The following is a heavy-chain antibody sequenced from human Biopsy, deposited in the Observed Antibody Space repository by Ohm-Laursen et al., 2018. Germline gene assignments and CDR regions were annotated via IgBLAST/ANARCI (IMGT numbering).Heavy chain of an antibody. V-gene: IGHV1-2*02. D-gene: IGHD3-22*01. CDR2: INAKTGDT. CDR1: GYTFTGYH. CDR3: TRGGYYYDSLAYYYWFDP. Sequence: ATVKISCKASGYTFTGYHAHWVRQVPGQGLEWMGWINAKTGDTNYAQKFQGRVTMTRDTSISTAYVDLSSLRSDDTAVYYCTRGGYYYDSLAYYYWFDPWGQGTLVTVSS. J-gene: IGHJ5*02.